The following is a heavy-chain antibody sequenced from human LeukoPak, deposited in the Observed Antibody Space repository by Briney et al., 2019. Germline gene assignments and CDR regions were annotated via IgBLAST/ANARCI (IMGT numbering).Heavy chain of an antibody. J-gene: IGHJ4*02. CDR1: GYSFTSYW. V-gene: IGHV5-51*01. CDR3: ARGLYVWGSYRYPFDY. Sequence: GESLKISCKGSGYSFTSYWIGWLRQMPGKGLEWMGIIYPGDSDTRYSPSFQGQVTISADKSISTAYLQWSSLKASDTAMYYCARGLYVWGSYRYPFDYWGQGTLVSVSS. CDR2: IYPGDSDT. D-gene: IGHD3-16*02.